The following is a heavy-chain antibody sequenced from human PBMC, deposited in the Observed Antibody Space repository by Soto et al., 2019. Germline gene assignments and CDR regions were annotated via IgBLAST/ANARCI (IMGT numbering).Heavy chain of an antibody. CDR2: IYYSGST. J-gene: IGHJ6*03. CDR3: ARAGPSHYYYYMDV. CDR1: GGCISSFY. Sequence: PSETLSLTCTVSGGCISSFYWSWIRQPPGKGLEWIGYIYYSGSTNYNPSLKSRVAMSVDTSKNQFSLKLSSVTAADTAVYYCARAGPSHYYYYMDVWDKGTPVTVSS. V-gene: IGHV4-59*01.